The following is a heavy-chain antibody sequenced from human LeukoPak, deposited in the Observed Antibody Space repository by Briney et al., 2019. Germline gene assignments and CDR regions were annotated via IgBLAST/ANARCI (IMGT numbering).Heavy chain of an antibody. CDR3: ARGSSIAAAGSDY. Sequence: GASVKVSCKASGYTFTGYYMHWVRQAPGQGLEWMGWINPNSGGTNYAQKFQGRVTMTRDTSISTAYMELSRLRSDDTAVYYCARGSSIAAAGSDYWGQGTLVTVSS. D-gene: IGHD6-13*01. CDR1: GYTFTGYY. J-gene: IGHJ4*02. CDR2: INPNSGGT. V-gene: IGHV1-2*02.